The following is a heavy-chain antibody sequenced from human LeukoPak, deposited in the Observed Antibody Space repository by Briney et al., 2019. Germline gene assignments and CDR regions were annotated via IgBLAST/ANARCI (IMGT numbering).Heavy chain of an antibody. V-gene: IGHV4-34*01. CDR1: GGSFSGHY. CDR3: ARGAPRDSSGGYLDY. Sequence: SETLSLTCAVYGGSFSGHYWSWIRQPPGKGLEWIGEINHSGSTNYNPSLKSRVTISVGTSKNQFSLKLSSVTAADTAVYYCARGAPRDSSGGYLDYWGQGTLVTVSS. CDR2: INHSGST. J-gene: IGHJ4*02. D-gene: IGHD3-22*01.